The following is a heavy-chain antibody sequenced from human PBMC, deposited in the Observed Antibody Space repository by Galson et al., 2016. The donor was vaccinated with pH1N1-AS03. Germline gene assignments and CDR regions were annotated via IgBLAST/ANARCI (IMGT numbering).Heavy chain of an antibody. CDR2: ISPTGETT. CDR3: AKCDVSCQHSTLDY. J-gene: IGHJ4*02. D-gene: IGHD2-2*01. Sequence: SLRLSCAASGFIFSGNSMSWVRQAPGKGLEWVAAISPTGETTPYADSVKGRFIIFRDNSKNTLFLEMDSLRAEDTAVYYCAKCDVSCQHSTLDYWGQGTLVTVSS. V-gene: IGHV3-23*01. CDR1: GFIFSGNS.